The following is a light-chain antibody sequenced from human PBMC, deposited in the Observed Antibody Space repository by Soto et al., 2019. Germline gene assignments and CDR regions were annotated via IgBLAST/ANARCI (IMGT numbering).Light chain of an antibody. CDR1: SSDIGASNY. J-gene: IGLJ3*02. CDR2: EVS. Sequence: QSALTQPASVSGSPGQSITVSCTGTSSDIGASNYVSWYQQHPGKAPKLIISEVSNRPSGVPNRFSGSKSGSTASLTISGLQDEDEADYYCTSYTGSTTWVFGGGTKLTVL. CDR3: TSYTGSTTWV. V-gene: IGLV2-14*01.